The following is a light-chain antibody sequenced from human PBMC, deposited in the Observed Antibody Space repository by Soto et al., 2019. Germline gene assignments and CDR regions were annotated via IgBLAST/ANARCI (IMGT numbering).Light chain of an antibody. V-gene: IGLV1-44*01. CDR1: SSNIGSNT. J-gene: IGLJ2*01. CDR2: RDN. Sequence: QPVLTQPPSASGTPGQRVTISSSGSSSNIGSNTVNWYQQLPGTAPKLLIYRDNQRPSGVPDRFSGSKSGTSASLAISGLQSEDEADYYCAAWDDSLNGVVFGGGTKVTVL. CDR3: AAWDDSLNGVV.